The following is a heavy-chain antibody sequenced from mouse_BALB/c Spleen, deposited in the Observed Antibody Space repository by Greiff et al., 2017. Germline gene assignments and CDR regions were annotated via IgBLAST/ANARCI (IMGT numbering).Heavy chain of an antibody. CDR1: GYTFSSYW. V-gene: IGHV1-9*01. D-gene: IGHD1-2*01. CDR2: ILPGSGST. Sequence: VQLQQSGAELMKPGASVKISCKATGYTFSSYWIEWVKQRPGHGLEWIGEILPGSGSTNYNEKFKGKATFTADTSSNTAYMQLSSLTSEDSAVYYCAREGTTATYYFDYWGQGTTLTVSS. CDR3: AREGTTATYYFDY. J-gene: IGHJ2*01.